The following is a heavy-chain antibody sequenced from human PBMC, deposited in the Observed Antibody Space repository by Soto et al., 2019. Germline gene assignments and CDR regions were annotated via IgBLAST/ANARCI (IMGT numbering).Heavy chain of an antibody. J-gene: IGHJ4*02. CDR1: GFDFRSYG. CDR3: VRDSGWPILNFDS. CDR2: ASYDGSET. V-gene: IGHV3-30*03. D-gene: IGHD3-10*01. Sequence: GGSLRLSCTASGFDFRSYGIHWVRQAPGRGLEWVAAASYDGSETYYADSAKGRFTVSKEISKNTAFLQMNALRHEDTAVYFCVRDSGWPILNFDSWGQGTLVTVSS.